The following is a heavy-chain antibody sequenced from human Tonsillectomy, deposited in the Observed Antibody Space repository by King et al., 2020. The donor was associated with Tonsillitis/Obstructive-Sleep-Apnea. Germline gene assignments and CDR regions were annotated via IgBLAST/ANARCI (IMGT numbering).Heavy chain of an antibody. V-gene: IGHV5-51*01. CDR2: IYPGDSDT. D-gene: IGHD3-22*01. J-gene: IGHJ3*02. Sequence: QLVQSGAEVKKPGESLKISCKGSGYSFTSYWIGWVRQMPGKGLEWMGIIYPGDSDTRYSPSFQGQVTISADKSISTAYLQWSSPKASDTAMYYCASHEDTSGYYGAFDIWGQGTMVTVSS. CDR1: GYSFTSYW. CDR3: ASHEDTSGYYGAFDI.